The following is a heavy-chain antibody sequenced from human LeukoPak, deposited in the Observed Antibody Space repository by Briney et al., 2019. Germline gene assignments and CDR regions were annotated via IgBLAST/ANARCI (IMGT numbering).Heavy chain of an antibody. D-gene: IGHD6-13*01. CDR3: ARDAPLRQQLGTFDY. J-gene: IGHJ4*02. V-gene: IGHV3-21*01. Sequence: GGSLRLSCAASGFTFSSYSMNWVRQAPGKGLEWVSSISSSSSYIYYADSVRGRFTISRDNAKNSLYLQMNSLRAEDTAVYYCARDAPLRQQLGTFDYWGQGTLVTVSS. CDR1: GFTFSSYS. CDR2: ISSSSSYI.